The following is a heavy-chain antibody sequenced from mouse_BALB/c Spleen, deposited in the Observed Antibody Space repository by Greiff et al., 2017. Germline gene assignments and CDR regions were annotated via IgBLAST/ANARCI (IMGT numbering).Heavy chain of an antibody. J-gene: IGHJ4*01. V-gene: IGHV14-3*02. D-gene: IGHD1-3*01. CDR3: ARSGDEVYAMDY. CDR2: IDPANGNT. CDR1: GFNIKDTY. Sequence: EVQLQQSGAELVKPGASVKLSCTASGFNIKDTYMHWVKQRPEQGLEWIGRIDPANGNTKYDPKFQGKATIKADTSSNTAYLQLSSLTSEDTAVYYCARSGDEVYAMDYWGQGTSVTVSS.